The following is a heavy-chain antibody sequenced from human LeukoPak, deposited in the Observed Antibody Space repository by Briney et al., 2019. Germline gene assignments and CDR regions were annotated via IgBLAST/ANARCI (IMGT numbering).Heavy chain of an antibody. J-gene: IGHJ5*02. CDR2: ISGSGGST. D-gene: IGHD2-15*01. CDR3: ATRSVTP. Sequence: GGSLRLSCAVSRFTFYSYAMSWLRQAPGKGLEWVSAISGSGGSTYHADSVKGRFTISRDNSKNTLYLQMNSLRAEDTAVYYCATRSVTPWGQGTLVTVSS. V-gene: IGHV3-23*01. CDR1: RFTFYSYA.